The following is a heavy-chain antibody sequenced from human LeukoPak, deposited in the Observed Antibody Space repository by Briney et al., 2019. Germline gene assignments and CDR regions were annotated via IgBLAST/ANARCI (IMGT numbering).Heavy chain of an antibody. Sequence: GGSLRLSCAASGFTFSSYWMSWVRQAPGKGLEWVANIKRDGSEKYYVDSVKGRFTISRDNAKNSLYLQMNSLRAEDTAVYYCARVNWGYYFDYWGQGTLVTVSS. J-gene: IGHJ4*02. CDR3: ARVNWGYYFDY. CDR2: IKRDGSEK. CDR1: GFTFSSYW. V-gene: IGHV3-7*01. D-gene: IGHD7-27*01.